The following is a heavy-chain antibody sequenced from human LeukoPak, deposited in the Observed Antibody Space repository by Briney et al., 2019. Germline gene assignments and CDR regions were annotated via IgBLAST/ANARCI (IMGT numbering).Heavy chain of an antibody. CDR3: ARPRGRGSGWGGWYFDL. CDR2: INAGNGNT. CDR1: GYTFTSYA. J-gene: IGHJ2*01. D-gene: IGHD6-19*01. V-gene: IGHV1-3*01. Sequence: GASVTVSCKASGYTFTSYAMHWVRQAPGQRLEWMGWINAGNGNTKYSQKFQARVTITRDTSASTAYMELSSLRSEDTAVYYWARPRGRGSGWGGWYFDLWGRGTLVTVSS.